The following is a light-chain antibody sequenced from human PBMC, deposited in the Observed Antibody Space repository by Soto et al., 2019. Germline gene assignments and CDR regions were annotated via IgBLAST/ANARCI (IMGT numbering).Light chain of an antibody. CDR1: HIISML. CDR3: QQYNTYST. V-gene: IGKV1-5*01. Sequence: DIQMTQSRSTLSASLGDRVTITCLSIHIISMLLAWYQPKPGKAPKALIYDASTLRSGVPSRFSGGGSGTEFTLNISSLQPDDFATYYCQQYNTYSTFGQGTRLETK. J-gene: IGKJ5*01. CDR2: DAS.